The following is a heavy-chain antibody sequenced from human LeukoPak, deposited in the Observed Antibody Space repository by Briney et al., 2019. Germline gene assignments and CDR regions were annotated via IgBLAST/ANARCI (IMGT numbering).Heavy chain of an antibody. CDR2: ISGSGGST. CDR1: GFTFSSYA. D-gene: IGHD2-8*01. CDR3: ATQPYLGYCTNGVCFSDY. J-gene: IGHJ4*02. Sequence: GGSLRLSCAASGFTFSSYAMSWVRQAPGKGLEWVSAISGSGGSTYYADSVKGRFTISRDNAKNSLYLQMNSLRAEDTAVYYCATQPYLGYCTNGVCFSDYWGQGTLVTVSS. V-gene: IGHV3-23*01.